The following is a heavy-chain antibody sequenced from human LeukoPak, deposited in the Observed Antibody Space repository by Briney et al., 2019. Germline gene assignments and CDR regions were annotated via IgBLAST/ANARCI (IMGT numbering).Heavy chain of an antibody. J-gene: IGHJ6*02. CDR2: IIPILGIA. CDR3: ARGQAATVSGKEDYYYYGMDV. CDR1: GGTFSSYA. Sequence: APVKVSCKASGGTFSSYAISWVRQAPGQGLEWMGRIIPILGIANYAQKFQGRVTITADKSTSTAYMELSSLRSEDTAVYYCARGQAATVSGKEDYYYYGMDVWGQGTTVTVSS. D-gene: IGHD4-17*01. V-gene: IGHV1-69*04.